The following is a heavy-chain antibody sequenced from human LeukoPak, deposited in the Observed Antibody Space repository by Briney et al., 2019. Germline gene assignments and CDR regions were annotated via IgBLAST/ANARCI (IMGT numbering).Heavy chain of an antibody. CDR1: GGSFSGYY. Sequence: SETLSLTCAVYGGSFSGYYWSWIRQPPGKGLEWIGEINHSGSTNYNPSHKSRVTISVDTSKNQFSLKLSSVTAADTAVYYCARAQTYYYYGMDVWGQGTTVTVSS. V-gene: IGHV4-34*01. J-gene: IGHJ6*02. CDR2: INHSGST. CDR3: ARAQTYYYYGMDV.